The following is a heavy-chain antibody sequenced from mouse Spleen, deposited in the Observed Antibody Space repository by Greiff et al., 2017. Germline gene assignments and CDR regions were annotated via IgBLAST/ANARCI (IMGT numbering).Heavy chain of an antibody. CDR3: ARSGNLPYYYAMDY. D-gene: IGHD2-1*01. J-gene: IGHJ4*01. CDR1: GFSLTSYG. CDR2: IWSDGST. V-gene: IGHV2-6*02. Sequence: VQVVESGPGLVAPSQSLSITCTVSGFSLTSYGVHWVRQPPGKGLEWLVVIWSDGSTTYNSALKSRLSISKDNSKSQVFLKMNSLQTDDTAMYYCARSGNLPYYYAMDYWGQGTSVTVSS.